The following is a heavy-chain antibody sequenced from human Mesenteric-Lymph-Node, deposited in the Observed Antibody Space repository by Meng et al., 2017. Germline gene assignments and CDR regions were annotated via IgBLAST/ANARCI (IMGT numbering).Heavy chain of an antibody. Sequence: SETLSLTCTVSGGSVSSGSYYWSWIRQPPGKGLEWIGYIYYVDSTNYNPSLKSRVTISVDTSKNQFSLKLSSVTAADTAVYYCARECSGSYYDLRYFDLWGRGTRVTVSS. CDR3: ARECSGSYYDLRYFDL. V-gene: IGHV4-61*01. CDR1: GGSVSSGSYY. D-gene: IGHD1-26*01. CDR2: IYYVDST. J-gene: IGHJ2*01.